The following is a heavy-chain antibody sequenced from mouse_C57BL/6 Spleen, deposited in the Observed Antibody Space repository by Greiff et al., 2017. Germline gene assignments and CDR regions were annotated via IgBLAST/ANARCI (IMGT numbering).Heavy chain of an antibody. Sequence: VQLQQSGAELVRPGTSVKVSCKASGYAFTSYLIEWVKQRPGQGLEWIGVIYPGSGGTNYNEKFKGKATLTADKSSSTAYMQLSSLTSEDSAVXFCARRKYGRSYGFAYWGQGTLVTVSA. CDR2: IYPGSGGT. CDR3: ARRKYGRSYGFAY. CDR1: GYAFTSYL. V-gene: IGHV1-54*01. J-gene: IGHJ3*01. D-gene: IGHD1-1*01.